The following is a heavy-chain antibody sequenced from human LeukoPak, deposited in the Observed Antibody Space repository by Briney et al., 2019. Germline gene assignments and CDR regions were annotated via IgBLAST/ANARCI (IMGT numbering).Heavy chain of an antibody. CDR2: INPSGGST. CDR1: GYTFTSYY. V-gene: IGHV1-46*01. CDR3: ASQPRYSSRGGSLDY. D-gene: IGHD6-19*01. J-gene: IGHJ4*02. Sequence: GASVKVSCKASGYTFTSYYMHWVRQAPGQALEWMGRINPSGGSTSYAQKFQGRVTMTRDTSTSAVYMELSSLRSQDTAVSYCASQPRYSSRGGSLDYWGQGTLVTVSS.